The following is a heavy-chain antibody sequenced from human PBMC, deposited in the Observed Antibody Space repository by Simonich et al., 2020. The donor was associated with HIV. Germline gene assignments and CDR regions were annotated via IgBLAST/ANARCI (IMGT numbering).Heavy chain of an antibody. CDR3: ARKGGGRGVYYFDY. Sequence: QVQLVQSGAEVKKPGSSVKVSCKASGGTFSSFAISWVRQAPGLGLEGVGGITPILVQANYAQMFQGRGTITADESTSTAYMELSSLRSEDTGIYYCARKGGGRGVYYFDYWGQGTLVTVSS. J-gene: IGHJ4*02. CDR1: GGTFSSFA. V-gene: IGHV1-69*13. CDR2: ITPILVQA. D-gene: IGHD3-10*01.